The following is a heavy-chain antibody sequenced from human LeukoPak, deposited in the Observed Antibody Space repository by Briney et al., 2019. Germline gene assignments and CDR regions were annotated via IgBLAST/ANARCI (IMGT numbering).Heavy chain of an antibody. J-gene: IGHJ4*02. CDR1: GFTFSSYG. Sequence: GRSLRLSCAASGFTFSSYGMHWVRQAPGKGLEWVAVISYDGSNKYYADSVKGRFTISRDNSKNTLYLQMNSLRAEDTAVYYCASTYCGGDCSTPFFDYWGQGTLVTVSS. V-gene: IGHV3-30*03. CDR2: ISYDGSNK. CDR3: ASTYCGGDCSTPFFDY. D-gene: IGHD2-21*02.